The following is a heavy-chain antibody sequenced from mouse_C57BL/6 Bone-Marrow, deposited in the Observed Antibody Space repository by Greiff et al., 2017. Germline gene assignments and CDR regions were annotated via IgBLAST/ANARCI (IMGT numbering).Heavy chain of an antibody. Sequence: QVQLQQPGAELVRPGTSVKLSCKASGYTFTSYWMHWVKQRPGQGLEWIGVIDPSDSYTNYNQKFKGKATLTVDTSSSTAYMQLSSLTSEDSAVYYCARGRSYYVSSPFAYWGQGTLVTVSA. CDR3: ARGRSYYVSSPFAY. D-gene: IGHD1-1*01. CDR1: GYTFTSYW. V-gene: IGHV1-59*01. J-gene: IGHJ3*01. CDR2: IDPSDSYT.